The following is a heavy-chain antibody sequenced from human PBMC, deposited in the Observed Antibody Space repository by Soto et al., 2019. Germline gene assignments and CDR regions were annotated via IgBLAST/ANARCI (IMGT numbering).Heavy chain of an antibody. CDR2: INHSGST. D-gene: IGHD6-6*01. CDR3: ARVQQLVLNYYYYMDV. Sequence: SETLSLTCAVYGGSFSGYYWSWIRQPPGKGLEWIGEINHSGSTNYNPSLKSRVTISVDTSKNQFSLKLSSVTAADTAVYYCARVQQLVLNYYYYMDVWGKGTTVTVSS. J-gene: IGHJ6*03. CDR1: GGSFSGYY. V-gene: IGHV4-34*01.